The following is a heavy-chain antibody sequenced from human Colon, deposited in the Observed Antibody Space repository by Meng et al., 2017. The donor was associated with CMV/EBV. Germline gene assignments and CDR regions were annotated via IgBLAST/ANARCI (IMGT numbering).Heavy chain of an antibody. J-gene: IGHJ4*02. CDR1: GGPISRFA. CDR3: ARGFGLTTVTSYFDY. D-gene: IGHD4-17*01. CDR2: SIPILGTA. Sequence: SGGPISRFAINWVRQAPGQGLEWLGGSIPILGTANYARKFLGRVTITTDDSTNTAYMEMSSLTSEDTAVYFCARGFGLTTVTSYFDYWGQGTLVTVSS. V-gene: IGHV1-69*05.